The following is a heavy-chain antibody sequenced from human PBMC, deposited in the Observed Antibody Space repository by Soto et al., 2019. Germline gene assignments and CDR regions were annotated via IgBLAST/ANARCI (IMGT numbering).Heavy chain of an antibody. Sequence: QVTLKESGPVLVKPTETLTLICTVSGFSLSNARMGVSWIRQPPGKDLEWLAHIFSNDEKSYSTSLKSRLNISKATSKRQVDLTMTNMDPVDTATYHCARILGHDYEDDGMDVWGQGTTVTVSS. V-gene: IGHV2-26*01. CDR2: IFSNDEK. CDR1: GFSLSNARMG. CDR3: ARILGHDYEDDGMDV. J-gene: IGHJ6*02. D-gene: IGHD4-17*01.